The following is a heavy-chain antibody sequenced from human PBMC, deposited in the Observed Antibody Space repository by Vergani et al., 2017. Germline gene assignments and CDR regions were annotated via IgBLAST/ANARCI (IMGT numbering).Heavy chain of an antibody. Sequence: EVQLVESGGGLVQPGGSLRLSCAASGFTFSSYAMSWVRQAPGKGLAWVAAISGMGGSTYYADAVKGRFTNSSANAKNTLELQMNSLKSEDTAVYYCAKIPPLGLTEKVGSHPRYNYCMDFWGQGTTVTVSS. CDR1: GFTFSSYA. J-gene: IGHJ6*02. CDR3: AKIPPLGLTEKVGSHPRYNYCMDF. CDR2: ISGMGGST. D-gene: IGHD1-20*01. V-gene: IGHV3-23*04.